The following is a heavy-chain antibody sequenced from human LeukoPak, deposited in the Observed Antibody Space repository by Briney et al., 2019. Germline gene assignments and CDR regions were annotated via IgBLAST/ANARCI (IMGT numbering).Heavy chain of an antibody. CDR2: ISPHNGGR. D-gene: IGHD3-22*01. Sequence: ASVKVSCKASGYDFVSYGISWVRQAPGQGLEWMAWISPHNGGRKYAERIQGRVTLTTDTSTNTAYMDLRSLRSDDTAMYYCARDRGYRPDTFGVWGQGTMVTVSS. CDR1: GYDFVSYG. J-gene: IGHJ3*01. CDR3: ARDRGYRPDTFGV. V-gene: IGHV1-18*01.